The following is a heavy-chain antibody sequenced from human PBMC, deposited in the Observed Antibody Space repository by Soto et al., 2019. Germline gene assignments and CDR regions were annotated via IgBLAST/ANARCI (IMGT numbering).Heavy chain of an antibody. CDR1: GGTFSSSA. J-gene: IGHJ6*02. CDR2: IIPLFRTP. D-gene: IGHD1-1*01. Sequence: QVQLVQSGAEMKEPGSSVKVSCKTSGGTFSSSAISWLRQAPGQGLEWMGGIIPLFRTPDYAQKFQGRVTMAADEATSTAYMEMSSRRAEDTAVYYWARDIERIQLGGNYYYILDVWGQGTTITVSS. CDR3: ARDIERIQLGGNYYYILDV. V-gene: IGHV1-69*12.